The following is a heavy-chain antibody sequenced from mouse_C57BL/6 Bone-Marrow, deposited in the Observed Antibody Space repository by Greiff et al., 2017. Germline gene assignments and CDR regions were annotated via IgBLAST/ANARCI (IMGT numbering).Heavy chain of an antibody. Sequence: VQLQQPGAELVRPGASVKMSCKASGYTFTGYGISWVKQRPGQGLEWIGEIYPSSGNTNYNEKFKGKATLTVDKSSSTAYMELRSLTSEDSAVYFCARGGYVGTVAYGGQGTVVTVSA. CDR2: IYPSSGNT. J-gene: IGHJ3*01. V-gene: IGHV1-81*01. CDR1: GYTFTGYG. CDR3: ARGGYVGTVAY. D-gene: IGHD3-1*01.